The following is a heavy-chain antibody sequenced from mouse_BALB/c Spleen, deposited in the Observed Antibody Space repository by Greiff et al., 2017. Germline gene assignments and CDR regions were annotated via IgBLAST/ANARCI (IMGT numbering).Heavy chain of an antibody. J-gene: IGHJ3*01. Sequence: EVKLMESGGGLVKPGGSLKLSCAASGFTFSDYYMYWVRQTPEKRLEWVATISDGGSYTYYPDSVKGRFTISRDNAKNNLYLQMSSLKSEDTAMYYCARDDYYGSSSFAYWGQGTLVTVSA. CDR3: ARDDYYGSSSFAY. D-gene: IGHD1-1*01. CDR1: GFTFSDYY. CDR2: ISDGGSYT. V-gene: IGHV5-4*02.